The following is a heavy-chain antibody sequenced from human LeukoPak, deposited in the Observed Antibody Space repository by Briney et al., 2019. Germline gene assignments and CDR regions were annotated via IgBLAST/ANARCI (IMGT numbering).Heavy chain of an antibody. CDR1: GYTFTGYY. CDR3: AREGVAGTGLDY. J-gene: IGHJ4*02. D-gene: IGHD6-13*01. Sequence: GASVKVSCKASGYTFTGYYMHWVRQAPGQGLEWMGWINPNSGGTNYAQKFQGRVTMTRDTSTSTLLMELSSLRSEDTAVYYCAREGVAGTGLDYWGQGTLVTVSS. V-gene: IGHV1-2*02. CDR2: INPNSGGT.